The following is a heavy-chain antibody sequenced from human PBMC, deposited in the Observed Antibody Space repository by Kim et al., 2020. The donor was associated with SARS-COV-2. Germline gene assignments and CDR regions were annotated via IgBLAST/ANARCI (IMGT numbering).Heavy chain of an antibody. V-gene: IGHV3-48*02. Sequence: GGSLRLSCAASGFTFSSYSMNWVRQAPGKGLEWVSYISSSSSTIYYADSVKGRFTISRDNAKNSLYLQMNSLRDEDTAVYYCARDNTYYYGSGSAWCFDLWGRGTLVTVSS. CDR2: ISSSSSTI. CDR3: ARDNTYYYGSGSAWCFDL. J-gene: IGHJ2*01. D-gene: IGHD3-10*01. CDR1: GFTFSSYS.